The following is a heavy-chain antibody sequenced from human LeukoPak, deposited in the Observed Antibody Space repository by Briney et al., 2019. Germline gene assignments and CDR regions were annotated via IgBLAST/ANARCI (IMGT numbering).Heavy chain of an antibody. CDR2: ISGSGSTT. CDR1: GFTFSNFG. D-gene: IGHD3-9*01. V-gene: IGHV3-23*01. CDR3: ARMDYDIAYYYYMDV. J-gene: IGHJ6*03. Sequence: PGGSLRLSCAASGFTFSNFGMSWVRQAPGKGLEWVSSISGSGSTTYYADSVKGRFTIYRDNSKNTLYLQMNSLRAEDTAVYYCARMDYDIAYYYYMDVWGKGTTVTVSS.